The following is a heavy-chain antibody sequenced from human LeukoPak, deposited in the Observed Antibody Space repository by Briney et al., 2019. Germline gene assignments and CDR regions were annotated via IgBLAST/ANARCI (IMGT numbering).Heavy chain of an antibody. CDR3: GTGGGYRFAY. D-gene: IGHD6-25*01. CDR2: INTNTGKS. CDR1: GYSLTSYA. V-gene: IGHV7-4-1*02. J-gene: IGHJ4*02. Sequence: ASVKVSCKASGYSLTSYAMNWVRQAPGQGLEWMGWINTNTGKSTYAQGFTGRFVFSLDTSVSTAYLQITSLKAEDTAMYYCGTGGGYRFAYWGQGTLVTVSS.